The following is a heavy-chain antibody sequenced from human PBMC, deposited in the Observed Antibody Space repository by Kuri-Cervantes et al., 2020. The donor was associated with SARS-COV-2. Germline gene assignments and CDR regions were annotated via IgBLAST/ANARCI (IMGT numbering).Heavy chain of an antibody. V-gene: IGHV4-39*07. CDR2: IYYSGST. J-gene: IGHJ5*02. CDR1: GGSISSSSYY. Sequence: SETLSLTCTVSGGSISSSSYYWGWIRQPPGKGLEWIGSIYYSGSTYYNPSLKSRVTISVDTSKNQFSLKLSSVTAADTAVYYCARDLNANHNNWFDPWGQGTLVTVSS. D-gene: IGHD4/OR15-4a*01. CDR3: ARDLNANHNNWFDP.